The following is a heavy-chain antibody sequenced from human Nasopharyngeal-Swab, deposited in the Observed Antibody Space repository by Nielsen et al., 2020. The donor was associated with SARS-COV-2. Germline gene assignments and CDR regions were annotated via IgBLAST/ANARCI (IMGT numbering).Heavy chain of an antibody. D-gene: IGHD3-10*01. CDR1: GFTFSSYN. J-gene: IGHJ4*02. CDR3: ASQNNYGSGSYNFDY. Sequence: GESLKISCVASGFTFSSYNMNWVRQAPGKGLEWVSSISSSRSYINYADSVKGRFTISRDNAKNSLYLQMNSLRAEDTAVYYCASQNNYGSGSYNFDYWGQGILVTVSS. V-gene: IGHV3-21*01. CDR2: ISSSRSYI.